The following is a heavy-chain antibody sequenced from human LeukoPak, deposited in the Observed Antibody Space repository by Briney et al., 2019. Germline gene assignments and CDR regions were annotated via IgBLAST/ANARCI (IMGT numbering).Heavy chain of an antibody. V-gene: IGHV4-59*01. J-gene: IGHJ6*02. D-gene: IGHD3-3*01. CDR1: GGSISSYH. Sequence: SETLSLTCTVSGGSISSYHWSWIRQPPGKGLEWIGYIYYSGSTNYNPSLKSRVTISVDTSKNQFSLKLSSVTAADTAVYYCARVILEPLGSYYYGMDVWGQGTTVTVSS. CDR2: IYYSGST. CDR3: ARVILEPLGSYYYGMDV.